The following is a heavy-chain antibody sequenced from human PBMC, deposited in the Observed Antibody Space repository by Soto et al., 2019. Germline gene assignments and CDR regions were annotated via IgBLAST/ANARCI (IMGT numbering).Heavy chain of an antibody. Sequence: GGSLRLSCAASGFTFSNAWMNWVRQAPGKGLKWVGRIKSKTDGGTTDYAAPVKGRFTISRDDSKNTLYLQMNSLKTEDTAVYYCTTKNVYDYSNYYYYGMDVWGQGTTVTVSS. D-gene: IGHD4-4*01. CDR2: IKSKTDGGTT. V-gene: IGHV3-15*07. CDR1: GFTFSNAW. J-gene: IGHJ6*02. CDR3: TTKNVYDYSNYYYYGMDV.